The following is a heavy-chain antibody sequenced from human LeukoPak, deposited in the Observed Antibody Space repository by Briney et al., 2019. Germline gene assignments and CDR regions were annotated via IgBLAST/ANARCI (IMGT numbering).Heavy chain of an antibody. Sequence: GGSLRLSCAASGFTVSSNYMSWVRQAPGKGLEWVSVIYSGGSTYYADSVKGRFTISRDNSKNTLYLQMNSLRAEDTAVYYCAKDRSRYCSSTSCYRASDYWGQGTLVTVSS. V-gene: IGHV3-53*01. D-gene: IGHD2-2*01. J-gene: IGHJ4*02. CDR1: GFTVSSNY. CDR2: IYSGGST. CDR3: AKDRSRYCSSTSCYRASDY.